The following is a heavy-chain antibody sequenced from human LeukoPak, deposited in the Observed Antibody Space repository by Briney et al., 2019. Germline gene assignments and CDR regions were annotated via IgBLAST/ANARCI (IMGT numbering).Heavy chain of an antibody. CDR1: RFTFSSYW. CDR2: IKQDGSEK. Sequence: QPGGSLRLSCAASRFTFSSYWMSWVRQAPGKGLEWVANIKQDGSEKYYVDSVKGRFTISRDNAKNSLYLQMNSLRAEDTAVYCCARLSGYDDTMQEYYYYGMDVWGQGTTVTVSS. V-gene: IGHV3-7*01. CDR3: ARLSGYDDTMQEYYYYGMDV. D-gene: IGHD5-12*01. J-gene: IGHJ6*02.